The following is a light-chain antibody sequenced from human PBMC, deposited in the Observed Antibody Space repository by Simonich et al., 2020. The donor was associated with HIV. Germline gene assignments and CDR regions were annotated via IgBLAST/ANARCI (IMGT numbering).Light chain of an antibody. Sequence: EIVMTQSPATLSVSPGEIATLSCRARPSVISSLAWYQKKPGQATRPLIYGASTRATGIPTRFSARGSGTEFTLTISSIQSEDFAVYYCQEYNNRPLTFGGGTKVEIK. V-gene: IGKV3-15*01. CDR3: QEYNNRPLT. CDR2: GAS. J-gene: IGKJ4*01. CDR1: PSVISS.